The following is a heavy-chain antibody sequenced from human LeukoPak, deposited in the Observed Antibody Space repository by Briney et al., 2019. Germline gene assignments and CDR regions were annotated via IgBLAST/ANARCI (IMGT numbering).Heavy chain of an antibody. CDR2: LYYSGSA. D-gene: IGHD1-26*01. J-gene: IGHJ4*02. V-gene: IGHV4-39*01. CDR3: ARLSGSYWPAGY. CDR1: GVSISSSSYY. Sequence: PAETLSLTCTVSGVSISSSSYYWAWIRQPRGKGLESIGSLYYSGSAYYNPSLKSRVTISVYTSKNQFSLKLSSVTAADTAVYYCARLSGSYWPAGYWGQGTVVTVSS.